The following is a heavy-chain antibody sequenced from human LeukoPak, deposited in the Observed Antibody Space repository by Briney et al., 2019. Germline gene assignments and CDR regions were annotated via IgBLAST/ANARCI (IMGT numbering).Heavy chain of an antibody. CDR3: ASVTMVRGPHFDY. V-gene: IGHV3-53*01. J-gene: IGHJ4*02. CDR2: MYSGGST. CDR1: GFTVSSKY. Sequence: GGSLRLSCAASGFTVSSKYMSWVRQAPGKGLEWVSVMYSGGSTYYADSVEGRFTISRDNSKNTVYLQMNSLRSEDTAVYYCASVTMVRGPHFDYWGQGTLVTVSS. D-gene: IGHD3-10*01.